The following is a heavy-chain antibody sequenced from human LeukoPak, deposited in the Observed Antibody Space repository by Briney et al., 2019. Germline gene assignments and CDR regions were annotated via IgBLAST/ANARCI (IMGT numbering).Heavy chain of an antibody. CDR1: GFTFSSYW. D-gene: IGHD6-13*01. J-gene: IGHJ5*02. CDR3: ARGYSSSWYSKNWFDP. Sequence: GGSLRLSCAASGFTFSSYWMSWVRQAPGKGLEWVANIKQDGSEKYYVDSVKGRFTISRDNAKNSLYLQMNSLRAEDTAVYYCARGYSSSWYSKNWFDPWGQGTLVTVSS. V-gene: IGHV3-7*01. CDR2: IKQDGSEK.